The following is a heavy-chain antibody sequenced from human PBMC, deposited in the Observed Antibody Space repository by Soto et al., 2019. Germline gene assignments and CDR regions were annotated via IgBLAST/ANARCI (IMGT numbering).Heavy chain of an antibody. D-gene: IGHD3-22*01. CDR2: INGYNGDT. CDR1: GYTFTSYG. CDR3: ALDSSYRFDY. J-gene: IGHJ4*02. V-gene: IGHV1-18*01. Sequence: QVLLEQSGAEVKNPGASVKVSCKTSGYTFTSYGISWVRPAPGQGLELMGWINGYNGDTKYAQKFQGRVTMTTDTSTNTAYMELRSLRSDDTAVYYCALDSSYRFDYWGQGTLVTVSS.